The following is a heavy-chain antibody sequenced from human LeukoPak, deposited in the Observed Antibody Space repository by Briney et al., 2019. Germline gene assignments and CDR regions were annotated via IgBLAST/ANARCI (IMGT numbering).Heavy chain of an antibody. D-gene: IGHD5-12*01. V-gene: IGHV3-11*01. CDR2: ISSSGSTI. J-gene: IGHJ6*02. CDR3: ARIIVATIKYYYGMDV. Sequence: GGSLRLSCAASGFTFSDYYMSWIRQAPGKGLESVSYISSSGSTIYYADSVKGRFTISRGNAKNSLYLQMNSLRAEDTAVYYCARIIVATIKYYYGMDVWGQGTTVTVSS. CDR1: GFTFSDYY.